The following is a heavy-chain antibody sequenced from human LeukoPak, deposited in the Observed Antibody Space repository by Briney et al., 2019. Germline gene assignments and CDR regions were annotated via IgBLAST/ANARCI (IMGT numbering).Heavy chain of an antibody. CDR2: IYSGGST. D-gene: IGHD3-10*01. J-gene: IGHJ4*02. V-gene: IGHV3-66*04. CDR1: GFTGSSNY. Sequence: GGSVRLSCAASGFTGSSNYRRWLRQAPGKGLEGVAVIYSGGSTYYADSVKGRFTISRDNSKHTLYLQMNRLRAEDTAVYYCARQAFWFGELSDFDYWGQGTLVTVSS. CDR3: ARQAFWFGELSDFDY.